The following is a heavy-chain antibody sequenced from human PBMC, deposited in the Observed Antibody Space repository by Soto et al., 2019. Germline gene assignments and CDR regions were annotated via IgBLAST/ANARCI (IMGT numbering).Heavy chain of an antibody. D-gene: IGHD7-27*01. J-gene: IGHJ4*02. CDR3: AREAGRTGDLDY. Sequence: QVQVVQSGAEVKKPGDSVKVSCRASGYTFTGHAIHWVRQAPGQSLEWMGWNDGGNGRTQYAQRFQGRVTLTRDTSAIKAYMELRSLTSEDTAVYYCAREAGRTGDLDYWGQGTLVTVSS. CDR1: GYTFTGHA. V-gene: IGHV1-3*01. CDR2: NDGGNGRT.